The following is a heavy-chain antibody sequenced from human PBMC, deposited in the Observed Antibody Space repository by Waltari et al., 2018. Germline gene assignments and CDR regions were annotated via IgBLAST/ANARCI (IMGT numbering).Heavy chain of an antibody. CDR1: GYTFTGYS. CDR3: ARSPRRGGSIPVHFDY. Sequence: QVQLVQSGAEVKKPGASVKVSCKASGYTFTGYSMHWVRQAPGQGLEWMGGINPNSGGTTYAQKLQGRVTMTRDTSISTAYMELSRLRSDDTAVYYCARSPRRGGSIPVHFDYWGQGTLVTVSS. CDR2: INPNSGGT. J-gene: IGHJ4*02. V-gene: IGHV1-2*02. D-gene: IGHD2-15*01.